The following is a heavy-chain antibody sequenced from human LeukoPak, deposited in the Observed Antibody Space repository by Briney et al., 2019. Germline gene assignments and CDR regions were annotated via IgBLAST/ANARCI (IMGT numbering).Heavy chain of an antibody. CDR2: ISRRSGYI. CDR1: GFTFSSYT. J-gene: IGHJ4*02. D-gene: IGHD2-21*01. V-gene: IGHV3-21*06. CDR3: ARDPATDWSVSYYFDF. Sequence: GGSLRLPCAASGFTFSSYTMNWVRQAPGKGLEWVSSISRRSGYIYYADSVKGRFTISRDNAKNSLYLQLNSLGVADTAVYYCARDPATDWSVSYYFDFWGQGALVTVSS.